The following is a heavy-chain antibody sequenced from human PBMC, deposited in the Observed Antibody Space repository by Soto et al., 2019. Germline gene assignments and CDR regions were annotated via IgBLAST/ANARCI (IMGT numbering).Heavy chain of an antibody. CDR1: GFTFSSYA. Sequence: EVQLLESGGGLVQPGGSLRLSCAASGFTFSSYAMSWVRQAPGKGLEWVSVISGSGGSTYYADSVKGRFTISRDNSKNPLYLQMKSLRAEGTAVYYCAKRGSGSQFDYWGQGTLVHVSS. CDR3: AKRGSGSQFDY. J-gene: IGHJ4*02. CDR2: ISGSGGST. V-gene: IGHV3-23*01. D-gene: IGHD1-26*01.